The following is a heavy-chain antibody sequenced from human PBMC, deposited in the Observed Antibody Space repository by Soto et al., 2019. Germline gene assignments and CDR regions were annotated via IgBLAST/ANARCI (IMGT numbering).Heavy chain of an antibody. J-gene: IGHJ4*02. CDR3: ARDQSSSPDFFDY. D-gene: IGHD6-6*01. V-gene: IGHV4-30-4*01. CDR1: GASISSDDYY. Sequence: SETLSLTCNVSGASISSDDYYWTWIRQPLGKGLEWIGYIYHTGRTSYNPALRSRLTISIDRSKNQFSLTLSSVSAADTALYYCARDQSSSPDFFDYWGQGTLVTVSS. CDR2: IYHTGRT.